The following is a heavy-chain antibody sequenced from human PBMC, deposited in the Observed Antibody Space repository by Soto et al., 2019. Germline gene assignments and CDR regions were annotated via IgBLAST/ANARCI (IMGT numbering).Heavy chain of an antibody. V-gene: IGHV4-39*01. D-gene: IGHD3-9*01. CDR2: IYYRGNA. CDR3: ARLEGLATISYYFDF. J-gene: IGHJ4*02. Sequence: QLQLQESGPGLVKPSETLSLTCSVSEDSINSDKYYWGWIRQPPGKGLEWIGSIYYRGNAYYNPSLQTRVTISLDKSKSQFSLKLNCVTAADSAVYFCARLEGLATISYYFDFWGPGALVTVSS. CDR1: EDSINSDKYY.